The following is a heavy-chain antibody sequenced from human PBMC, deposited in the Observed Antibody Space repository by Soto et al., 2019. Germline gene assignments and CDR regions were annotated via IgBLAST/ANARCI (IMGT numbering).Heavy chain of an antibody. V-gene: IGHV1-69*01. D-gene: IGHD3-22*01. CDR1: GGTFSSYA. CDR2: IIPIFGTA. Sequence: VQLVQSGAEVKKPGSSVKVSCKASGGTFSSYAISWVRQAPGQGLEWMGGIIPIFGTANYAQKFQGRVTITADESTSTAYMELSSLRSEDTAVYYCARGSYYYDSSGYSDYYYYGMDVWGQGTTVTVSS. CDR3: ARGSYYYDSSGYSDYYYYGMDV. J-gene: IGHJ6*02.